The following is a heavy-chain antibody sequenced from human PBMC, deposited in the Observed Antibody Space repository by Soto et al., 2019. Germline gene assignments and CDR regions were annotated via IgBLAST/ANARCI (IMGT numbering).Heavy chain of an antibody. CDR3: ARGAAAGVDYGMDL. D-gene: IGHD6-13*01. CDR2: VYTSGGT. Sequence: QVRLRESGPRLVKPSETLSLTCTFSGGSISTYYWSWIRQPAGKGLEWIGRVYTSGGTNYNPSLKSRVTMSRDTSKKQFFLSLSSVTAADTAVYYCARGAAAGVDYGMDLWGQGTTVTVSS. V-gene: IGHV4-4*07. CDR1: GGSISTYY. J-gene: IGHJ6*02.